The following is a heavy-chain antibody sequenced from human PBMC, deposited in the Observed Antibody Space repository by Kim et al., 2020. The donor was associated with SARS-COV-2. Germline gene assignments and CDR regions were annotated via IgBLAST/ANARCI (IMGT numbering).Heavy chain of an antibody. CDR2: ISGSGGST. D-gene: IGHD6-13*01. Sequence: GGSLRLSCAASGFTFSSYAMSWVRQAPGKGLEWVSAISGSGGSTYYADSVKGRFTISRDNSKNTLYLQMNSLRAEDTAVYYCAKDPGVDGSSWYSPYYFYGLDFWGQGTTVTVSS. V-gene: IGHV3-23*01. J-gene: IGHJ6*02. CDR3: AKDPGVDGSSWYSPYYFYGLDF. CDR1: GFTFSSYA.